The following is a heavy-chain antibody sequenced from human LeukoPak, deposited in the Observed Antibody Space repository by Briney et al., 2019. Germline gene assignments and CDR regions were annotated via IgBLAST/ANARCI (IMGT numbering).Heavy chain of an antibody. Sequence: GGSLRLSCAASGFTFSTYAMTWVRQAPGKGLEWVSAISVSGDSTHYADSVKGRFTISRDNSKNTLYLQMKSLRAEDTALYYCAKGSGTTYRYNWFDPWGQGALVTVSS. V-gene: IGHV3-23*01. CDR3: AKGSGTTYRYNWFDP. D-gene: IGHD1-26*01. J-gene: IGHJ5*02. CDR1: GFTFSTYA. CDR2: ISVSGDST.